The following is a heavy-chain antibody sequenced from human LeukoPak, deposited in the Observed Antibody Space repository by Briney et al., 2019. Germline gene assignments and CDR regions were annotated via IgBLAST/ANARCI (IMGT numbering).Heavy chain of an antibody. D-gene: IGHD3-22*01. CDR2: INHSGST. V-gene: IGHV4-34*01. CDR1: GGSFSGYY. J-gene: IGHJ4*02. CDR3: ARGVAYYYDSSALPLAYYFDY. Sequence: LSETLSLTCAVYGGSFSGYYWSWIRQPPGKGLEWIGEINHSGSTNYNPSLKSRVTISVDTSKNQFSLKLSSVTAADTAVYYCARGVAYYYDSSALPLAYYFDYWGQGTLVTVSS.